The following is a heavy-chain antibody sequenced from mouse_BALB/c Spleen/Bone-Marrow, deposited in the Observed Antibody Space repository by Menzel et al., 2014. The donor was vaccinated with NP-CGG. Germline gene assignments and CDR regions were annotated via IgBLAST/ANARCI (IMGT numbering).Heavy chain of an antibody. V-gene: IGHV1-77*01. CDR2: IYPGSGNT. D-gene: IGHD2-10*02. J-gene: IGHJ3*01. Sequence: QVQLKQSGAELARPGASVKLSCKASGYTFTDYYINWVKQRTGQGLEWIGEIYPGSGNTYYNEKFKGKVTLTADKSSSTAYMQLSSLTSEDSAVYFCARREYGNGGFAYWGQGTLVTVSA. CDR1: GYTFTDYY. CDR3: ARREYGNGGFAY.